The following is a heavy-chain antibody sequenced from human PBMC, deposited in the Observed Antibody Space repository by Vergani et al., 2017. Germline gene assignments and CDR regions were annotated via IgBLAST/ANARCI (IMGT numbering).Heavy chain of an antibody. V-gene: IGHV4-4*03. CDR3: ARHGGSGNFYHLFDS. D-gene: IGHD3-10*01. J-gene: IGHJ4*02. CDR2: IYHSGST. Sequence: QVQLQESGPGLVKPPGTLSLTCAVSGGSISSSNWWSWVRQPPGKGLEWIGEIYHSGSTNYNPSLKSRVTISVDKSKNQFSLKLNSVTAADTALYYCARHGGSGNFYHLFDSWGQGTLVTVSS. CDR1: GGSISSSNW.